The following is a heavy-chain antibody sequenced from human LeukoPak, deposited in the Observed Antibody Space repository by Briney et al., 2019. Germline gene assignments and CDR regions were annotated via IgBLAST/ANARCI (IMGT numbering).Heavy chain of an antibody. D-gene: IGHD2-2*01. J-gene: IGHJ6*03. Sequence: SVKVSCKASGGTFSSYTISWVRQAPAQGRAWMGRIIPILDIANYAQKFQGRVAIAADKSTSTAYMELSSLRSEDTAVYYCARVVPAAPDAYYYYYMDVWGKGTTVTVSS. CDR3: ARVVPAAPDAYYYYYMDV. CDR2: IIPILDIA. CDR1: GGTFSSYT. V-gene: IGHV1-69*02.